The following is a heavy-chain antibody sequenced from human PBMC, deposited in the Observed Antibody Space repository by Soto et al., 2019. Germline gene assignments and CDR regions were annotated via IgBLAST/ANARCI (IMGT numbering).Heavy chain of an antibody. CDR1: GGSISSYY. J-gene: IGHJ6*02. D-gene: IGHD5-18*01. CDR3: ARESGYSYGRYYYYYGMDV. V-gene: IGHV4-59*01. Sequence: SETLSLTCTVSGGSISSYYWSWIRQPPGKGLEWIGYIYYSGSTNYNPSLKSRVTISVDTSKNQFSLKLSSVTAADTAVYYCARESGYSYGRYYYYYGMDVWGQGTTVTVSS. CDR2: IYYSGST.